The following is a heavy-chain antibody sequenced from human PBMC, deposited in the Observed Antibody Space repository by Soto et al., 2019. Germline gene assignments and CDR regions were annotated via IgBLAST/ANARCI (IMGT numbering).Heavy chain of an antibody. CDR3: ARSKYSSGWYARSAIDI. J-gene: IGHJ3*02. CDR2: INAGNGNT. CDR1: GYTFTSYA. V-gene: IGHV1-3*01. Sequence: ASVKVSCKASGYTFTSYAMHWVRQAPGQRLEWMGWINAGNGNTKYSQKFQGRVTITRDTSASTAYMELSSLRSEDTAVYYCARSKYSSGWYARSAIDIWGLGTMVTVSS. D-gene: IGHD6-19*01.